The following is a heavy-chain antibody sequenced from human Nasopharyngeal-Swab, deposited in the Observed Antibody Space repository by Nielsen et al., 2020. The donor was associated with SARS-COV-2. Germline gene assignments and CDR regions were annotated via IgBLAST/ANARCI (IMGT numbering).Heavy chain of an antibody. CDR3: ARAVAGRNWYFDL. V-gene: IGHV4-31*02. D-gene: IGHD6-19*01. CDR1: GGSISSGGYY. J-gene: IGHJ2*01. Sequence: SFTVSGGSISSGGYYWSWIRQHPGKGLEWIGYIYYSGSTYYNPSLKSRVTISVDTSKNQFSLKLSSVTAADTAVYYCARAVAGRNWYFDLWSRGTLVTVSS. CDR2: IYYSGST.